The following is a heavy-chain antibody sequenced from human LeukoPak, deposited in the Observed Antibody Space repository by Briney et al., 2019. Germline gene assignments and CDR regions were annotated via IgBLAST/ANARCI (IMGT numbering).Heavy chain of an antibody. V-gene: IGHV4-59*08. D-gene: IGHD6-13*01. Sequence: SETLSLTCTVSGGSISNFYWSWIRQPPGKGLEWIGYIYYRGNTKYNLSLKSRVTISLDTSGNQFSLKLNSVTAADTAVYYCARHPPVAGDWFDPWGQGTLVTVSS. J-gene: IGHJ5*02. CDR2: IYYRGNT. CDR3: ARHPPVAGDWFDP. CDR1: GGSISNFY.